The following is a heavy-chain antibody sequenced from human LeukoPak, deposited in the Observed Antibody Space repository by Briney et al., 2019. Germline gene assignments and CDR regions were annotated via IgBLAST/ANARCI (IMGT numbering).Heavy chain of an antibody. CDR1: GFTFSSYW. CDR3: ARVIAVAGTQDWFDP. V-gene: IGHV3-74*01. J-gene: IGHJ5*02. Sequence: GGSLRLSCAASGFTFSSYWMHWVRQAPGKGLVWVSRINSDGSSTSYADSVKGRFTISRDNAKNTLYLQMNGLRAEDTAVYYCARVIAVAGTQDWFDPWGQGTLVTVSS. D-gene: IGHD6-19*01. CDR2: INSDGSST.